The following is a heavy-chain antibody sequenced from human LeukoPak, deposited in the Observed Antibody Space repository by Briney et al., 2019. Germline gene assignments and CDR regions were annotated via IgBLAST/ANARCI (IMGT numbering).Heavy chain of an antibody. CDR2: ISSTSSYI. CDR1: GFTFSSYS. CDR3: ARVGGGLDY. D-gene: IGHD3-16*01. J-gene: IGHJ4*02. Sequence: GGSLRLSCAASGFTFSSYSMNWVRQAPGRALEWVSSISSTSSYIYYADSVKGRFTISRDNAKNSLYLQMSSLRAEDSAVYYRARVGGGLDYWGQGTLVTVSS. V-gene: IGHV3-21*01.